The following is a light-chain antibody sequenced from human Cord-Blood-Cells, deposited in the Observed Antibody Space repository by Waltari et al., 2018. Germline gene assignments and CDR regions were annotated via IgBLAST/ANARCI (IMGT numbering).Light chain of an antibody. CDR2: DNN. V-gene: IGLV1-51*01. J-gene: IGLJ1*01. Sequence: QSVLTQPPSVSEAPGQTVTISCSGRSSNIGNNYVSWYQQPPGTAPKLLIYDNNKRPSGIPDRFSGSKSGTSATLGITGLQTGDEADYYCGTWDSSLSAYVFGTGTKVTVL. CDR3: GTWDSSLSAYV. CDR1: SSNIGNNY.